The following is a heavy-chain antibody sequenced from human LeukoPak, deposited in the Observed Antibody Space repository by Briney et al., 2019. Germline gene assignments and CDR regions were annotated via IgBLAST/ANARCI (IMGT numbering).Heavy chain of an antibody. J-gene: IGHJ3*02. CDR2: IRSKAYGGTT. D-gene: IGHD3-22*01. CDR1: GFTFGNYA. CDR3: TREGVVVIAFDI. Sequence: GGSLRLSCTASGFTFGNYAMSWFRQAPGKGLEWVGFIRSKAYGGTTEYAASVKGRFTISRDDSKSIAYLQMNSLKTEDTAVYYCTREGVVVIAFDIWGQGTIVTVSS. V-gene: IGHV3-49*03.